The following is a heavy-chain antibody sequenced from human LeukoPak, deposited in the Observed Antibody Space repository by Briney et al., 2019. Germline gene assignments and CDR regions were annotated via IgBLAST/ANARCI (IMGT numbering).Heavy chain of an antibody. CDR3: AKDWRPTGTHWYFDL. Sequence: PGGSLRLSCAASGFDLKNHGMQWVRQAPGEAREWVATISFDGGNINYADSVKGLFTISRDNSKNTLNLQMNSLRPDDTALYYCAKDWRPTGTHWYFDLWGRGTLITVSS. D-gene: IGHD1-14*01. V-gene: IGHV3-30*18. CDR2: ISFDGGNI. CDR1: GFDLKNHG. J-gene: IGHJ2*01.